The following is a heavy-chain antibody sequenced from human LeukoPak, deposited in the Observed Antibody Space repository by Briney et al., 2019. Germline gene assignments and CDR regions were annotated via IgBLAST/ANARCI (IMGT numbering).Heavy chain of an antibody. CDR1: GDSITSGDFY. CDR3: ARSTIFVVSPDY. J-gene: IGHJ4*02. V-gene: IGHV4-31*03. Sequence: SQTLSLTCTVSGDSITSGDFYWSWIRQNPGKCLEWIGYFYSSGSTYYHPSLKGRAAISVDASKNQFSLKLTSLTAADTAVYYCARSTIFVVSPDYWGQRTLVTVSS. CDR2: FYSSGST. D-gene: IGHD3-3*01.